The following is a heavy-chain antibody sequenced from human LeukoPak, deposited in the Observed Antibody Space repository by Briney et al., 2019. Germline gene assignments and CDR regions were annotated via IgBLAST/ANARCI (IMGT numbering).Heavy chain of an antibody. D-gene: IGHD3-10*01. Sequence: GGSLRLSCAASGFTFISYAMNWVRQAPGKGLEWVSAISGDGGGTYYADSVKGRFTISRDNSKNTLYLQMNSLRAEDTAVYYCANIPTYYYSSGSSYWGQGTLVTVSS. CDR2: ISGDGGGT. CDR3: ANIPTYYYSSGSSY. V-gene: IGHV3-23*01. J-gene: IGHJ4*02. CDR1: GFTFISYA.